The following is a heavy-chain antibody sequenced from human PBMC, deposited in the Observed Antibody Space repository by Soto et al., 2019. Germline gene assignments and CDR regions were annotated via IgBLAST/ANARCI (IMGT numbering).Heavy chain of an antibody. CDR3: ARDYYDSSRYYLGCFDY. J-gene: IGHJ4*02. V-gene: IGHV6-1*01. CDR2: TYYRSKWYN. Sequence: SQTLSLTCAISGDSVSSNSAAWNWIRQSPSRGLEWLGRTYYRSKWYNDYAVSVKSRITINPDTSKNQFSLQLNSVTPEDTAVYYCARDYYDSSRYYLGCFDYWGQATLVTVSS. D-gene: IGHD3-22*01. CDR1: GDSVSSNSAA.